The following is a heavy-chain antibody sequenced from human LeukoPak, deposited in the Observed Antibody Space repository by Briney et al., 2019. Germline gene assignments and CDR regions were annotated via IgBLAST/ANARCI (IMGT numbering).Heavy chain of an antibody. CDR1: GFSFKNVW. J-gene: IGHJ4*02. CDR2: IKSKTHGGTT. V-gene: IGHV3-15*01. Sequence: GGSLRLSCAASGFSFKNVWMSWVRQAPGKGLEWVGRIKSKTHGGTTDYAAAVKGRFTISRDDSKSTLYLQMNSLKTEDTALYYCTTWNYDILTGYSIWGQGTLVTVSS. D-gene: IGHD3-9*01. CDR3: TTWNYDILTGYSI.